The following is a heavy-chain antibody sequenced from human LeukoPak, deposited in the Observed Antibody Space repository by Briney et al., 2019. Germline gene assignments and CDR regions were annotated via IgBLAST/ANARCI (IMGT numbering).Heavy chain of an antibody. Sequence: SETLSLTCTVSGGSINSGSHYWSWIRQPAGKGLEWIGRIYSSGSTNYNPSLKSRVTMSVDTSKNQFSLKLSSVTAADAAVYYCVTSFYYYYFYMDVWGRGTTVTVSS. J-gene: IGHJ6*03. CDR1: GGSINSGSHY. V-gene: IGHV4-61*02. CDR3: VTSFYYYYFYMDV. CDR2: IYSSGST.